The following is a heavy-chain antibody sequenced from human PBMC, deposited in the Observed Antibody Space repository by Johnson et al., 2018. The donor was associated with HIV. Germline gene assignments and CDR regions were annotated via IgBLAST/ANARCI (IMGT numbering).Heavy chain of an antibody. D-gene: IGHD1-26*01. CDR1: GFTFSTYW. CDR2: VNPNGGST. V-gene: IGHV3-25*04. Sequence: EVQLVESGGGLVQPGGSLRLSCAASGFTFSTYWMHWVRQAPGKGLELVGQVNPNGGSTYLIDSGKDRFNISRDNAKNTLYLQMNSLRAEDTAVYYCAKGIGSGSYDAFDIWGQGTMVTVSS. CDR3: AKGIGSGSYDAFDI. J-gene: IGHJ3*02.